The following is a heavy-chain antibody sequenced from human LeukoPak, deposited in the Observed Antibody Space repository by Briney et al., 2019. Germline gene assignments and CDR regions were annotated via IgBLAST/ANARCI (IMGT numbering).Heavy chain of an antibody. J-gene: IGHJ4*02. CDR2: IKQDGSET. Sequence: GGSLRHSCAASGFIFGSYWMSWVRQVPGKGLEWVANIKQDGSETYYVDSEEGRFTISRDNAKNSLFLQMNSLRADDTALYYCARGVTSAWYLRYYFEYWGQGILVTVSS. D-gene: IGHD6-13*01. V-gene: IGHV3-7*03. CDR1: GFIFGSYW. CDR3: ARGVTSAWYLRYYFEY.